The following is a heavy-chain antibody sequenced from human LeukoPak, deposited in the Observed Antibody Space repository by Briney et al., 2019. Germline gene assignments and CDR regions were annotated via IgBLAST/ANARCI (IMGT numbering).Heavy chain of an antibody. V-gene: IGHV3-23*01. Sequence: GGSLRLSCAASGFTFSNYGMSWVRQAPGKGLEWVSAISGSGGSTYYADSVKGRFTISRDNSKNTLYVQMNSLRAEDTALYYCAKGRYDTDYWGQGTLVIVSS. CDR1: GFTFSNYG. D-gene: IGHD1-1*01. CDR2: ISGSGGST. J-gene: IGHJ4*02. CDR3: AKGRYDTDY.